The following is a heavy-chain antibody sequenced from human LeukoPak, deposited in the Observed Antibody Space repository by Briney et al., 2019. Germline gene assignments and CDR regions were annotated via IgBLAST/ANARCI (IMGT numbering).Heavy chain of an antibody. V-gene: IGHV4-34*01. CDR3: ARGRDY. J-gene: IGHJ4*02. CDR2: INHSGST. CDR1: GGSFSGYY. Sequence: PSETLSLTCAVYGGSFSGYYWSWIRQPPGKGLEWNGEINHSGSTNYNPSLKSRVTISVDTSKNQFSLKLSSVTAADTAVYYCARGRDYWGQGTLVTVSS.